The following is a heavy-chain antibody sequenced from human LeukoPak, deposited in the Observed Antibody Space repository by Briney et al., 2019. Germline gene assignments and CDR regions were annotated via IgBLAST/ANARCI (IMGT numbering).Heavy chain of an antibody. V-gene: IGHV4-34*01. D-gene: IGHD1-26*01. J-gene: IGHJ4*02. Sequence: GEINHSGSTNYNPSLKSRVTISVDTSKNQFSLKLSSVTAADTAVYYCARREGPTTDLDYWGQGTLVTVSS. CDR3: ARREGPTTDLDY. CDR2: INHSGST.